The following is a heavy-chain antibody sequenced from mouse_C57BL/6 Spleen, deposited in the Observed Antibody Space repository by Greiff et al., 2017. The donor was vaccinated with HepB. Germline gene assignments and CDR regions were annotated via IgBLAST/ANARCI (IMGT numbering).Heavy chain of an antibody. Sequence: VKLQQPGAELVKPGASVKLSCKASGYTFTSYWMHWVKQRPGQGLEWIGMIHPNSGSTNYNEKFKSKATLTVDKSSSTAYMQLSSLTSEDSAVYYCARVTTVGFDYWGQGTTLTVSS. V-gene: IGHV1-64*01. J-gene: IGHJ2*01. CDR2: IHPNSGST. D-gene: IGHD1-1*01. CDR1: GYTFTSYW. CDR3: ARVTTVGFDY.